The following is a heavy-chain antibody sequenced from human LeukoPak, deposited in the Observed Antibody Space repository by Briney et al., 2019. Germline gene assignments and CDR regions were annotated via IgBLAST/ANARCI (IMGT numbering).Heavy chain of an antibody. V-gene: IGHV4-59*01. J-gene: IGHJ5*02. D-gene: IGHD3-22*01. CDR3: ARGWLSNWFDP. CDR2: IYYSGST. CDR1: GGSISSYY. Sequence: SETLSLTCTVSGGSISSYYWSWIRQPPGQGLEWIGYIYYSGSTNYNPSLKSRVTISVDTSKNQFSLKLSSVTAADTAVHYCARGWLSNWFDPWGQGTLVTVSS.